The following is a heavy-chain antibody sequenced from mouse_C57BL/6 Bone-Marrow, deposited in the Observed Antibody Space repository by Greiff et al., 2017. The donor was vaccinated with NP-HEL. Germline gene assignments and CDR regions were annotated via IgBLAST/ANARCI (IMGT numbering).Heavy chain of an antibody. V-gene: IGHV1-19*01. CDR1: GYTFTDYY. CDR3: AIITTVVAREAMDY. J-gene: IGHJ4*01. D-gene: IGHD1-1*01. Sequence: EVQLQQSGPVLVKPGASVKMSCKASGYTFTDYYMNWVKQSHGKSLEWIGVINPYNGGTSYSQKFKGKATLTVDKSSSTAYMELNSLTSEDSAVYYCAIITTVVAREAMDYWGQGTSVTVSS. CDR2: INPYNGGT.